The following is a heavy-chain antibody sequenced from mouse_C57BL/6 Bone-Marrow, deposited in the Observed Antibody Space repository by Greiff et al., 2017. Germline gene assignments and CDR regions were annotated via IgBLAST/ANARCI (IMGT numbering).Heavy chain of an antibody. J-gene: IGHJ2*01. CDR2: IDPSDGCT. V-gene: IGHV1-69*01. CDR1: GYTFTSYW. Sequence: QVQLQQPGAELVMPGASVKLSCKASGYTFTSYWMHWVKQRPGQGLEWIGEIDPSDGCTNYNEKFKGKSTLTVDKSSSTAYMQLSSLTSEDSAVYYGEREGGVVPYYFDYWGQGTTLTVSS. CDR3: EREGGVVPYYFDY. D-gene: IGHD1-1*02.